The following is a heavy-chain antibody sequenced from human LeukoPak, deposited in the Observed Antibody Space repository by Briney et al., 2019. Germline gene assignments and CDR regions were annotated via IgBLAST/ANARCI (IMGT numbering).Heavy chain of an antibody. V-gene: IGHV3-66*01. CDR1: GFTVSSNY. CDR3: AVLVVTAIPGGFDP. J-gene: IGHJ5*02. D-gene: IGHD2-21*02. CDR2: IYSGGSQ. Sequence: PGGSLRLSCAASGFTVSSNYMSCVRQARGKGLEWVSVIYSGGSQYYADSVEGRFTISRDNSKNTLYLQMNSLRAEDTAVYYCAVLVVTAIPGGFDPWGQGTLVTVSS.